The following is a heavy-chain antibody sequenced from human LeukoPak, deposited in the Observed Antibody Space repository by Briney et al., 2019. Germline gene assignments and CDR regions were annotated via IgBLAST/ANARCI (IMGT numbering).Heavy chain of an antibody. V-gene: IGHV4-34*01. CDR3: ARLNSSGWKPSYYYYGMDV. D-gene: IGHD6-19*01. Sequence: SETLSLTCAVYGGSFSGYYWSRIRQPPGKGLEWIGEINHSGSTNYNPSLKSRVTISVDTSKNQFSLKLSSVTAADTAVYYCARLNSSGWKPSYYYYGMDVWGQGTTVTVSS. J-gene: IGHJ6*02. CDR2: INHSGST. CDR1: GGSFSGYY.